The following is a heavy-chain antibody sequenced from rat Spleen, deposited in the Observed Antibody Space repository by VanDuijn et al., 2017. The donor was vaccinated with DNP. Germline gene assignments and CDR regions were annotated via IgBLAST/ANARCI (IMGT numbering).Heavy chain of an antibody. Sequence: EVLLQESGPGLVKPSQSLSLTCSVTGFSITNNFKWSWIRKFPGNKLEWTGYLNSAGSTNYNPSLKSRISITRDTSKNQFFLQVNSVTTEDTATYYCATEALDYWGQGVMVTVSS. CDR3: ATEALDY. CDR2: LNSAGST. J-gene: IGHJ2*01. V-gene: IGHV3-3*01. CDR1: GFSITNNFK.